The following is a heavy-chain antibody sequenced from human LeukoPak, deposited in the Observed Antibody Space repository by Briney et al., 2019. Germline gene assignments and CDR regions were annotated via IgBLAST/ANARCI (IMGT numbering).Heavy chain of an antibody. V-gene: IGHV4-39*07. D-gene: IGHD2-15*01. CDR2: ISYSVST. CDR1: GGSPCSGSYY. Sequence: SETLSLSRAVSGGSPCSGSYYCGWVRPPPREGLGWVGGISYSVSTYYNPSPKSLVTISVETPKNPCSLKLSSVTAADTAVYYCARDGVYCSGGSCYSHLDYWGEGTLVTVSS. CDR3: ARDGVYCSGGSCYSHLDY. J-gene: IGHJ4*02.